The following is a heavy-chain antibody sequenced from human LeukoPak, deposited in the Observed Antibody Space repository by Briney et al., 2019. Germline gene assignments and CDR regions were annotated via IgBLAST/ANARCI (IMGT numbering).Heavy chain of an antibody. V-gene: IGHV3-7*01. CDR1: GYTFSRYW. D-gene: IGHD2-2*01. CDR3: ARDCSSISCYDALDI. J-gene: IGHJ3*02. CDR2: TNQDGSEK. Sequence: GGSLRLSCAASGYTFSRYWMSWVRQAPGKGLEWVANTNQDGSEKYYVDSVKGRFTISRDNAMNSLYLQMNSLRAEDTAVYYCARDCSSISCYDALDIWGQGTMVTVSS.